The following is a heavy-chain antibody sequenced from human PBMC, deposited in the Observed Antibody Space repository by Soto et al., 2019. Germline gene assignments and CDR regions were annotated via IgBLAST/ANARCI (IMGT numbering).Heavy chain of an antibody. CDR2: IYYSGST. CDR3: ARSTGDYGDYTFDY. J-gene: IGHJ4*02. V-gene: IGHV4-59*01. Sequence: SETLSLTCAVYGGSFSGYYWSWIRQPPGKGLEWIGYIYYSGSTNYNPSLKSRVTISVDTSKNQFSLKLSSVTAADTAVYYCARSTGDYGDYTFDYWGQGTLVTVS. D-gene: IGHD4-17*01. CDR1: GGSFSGYY.